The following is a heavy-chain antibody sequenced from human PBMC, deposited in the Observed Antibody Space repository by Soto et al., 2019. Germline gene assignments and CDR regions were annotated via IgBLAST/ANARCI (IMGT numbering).Heavy chain of an antibody. CDR1: GYSISIGYY. CDR2: IYHSGST. Sequence: SETLSLTCSVSGYSISIGYYWGLIRQPPGKGLEWIGSIYHSGSTYYNPSLKSRVTISVDTSKNQFSLKLSSVTAADTAVYYCARDTSSLGRWFDPWGQGTLVTVSS. V-gene: IGHV4-38-2*02. D-gene: IGHD3-16*01. J-gene: IGHJ5*02. CDR3: ARDTSSLGRWFDP.